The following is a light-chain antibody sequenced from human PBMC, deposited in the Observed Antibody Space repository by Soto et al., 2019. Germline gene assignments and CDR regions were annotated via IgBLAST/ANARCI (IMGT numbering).Light chain of an antibody. CDR2: DDN. Sequence: SYELTQPPSVSVAPGQSARITCGGNNIGSQSVHWYQQKPGQAPVLVVYDDNDRPSGIPERFSGSKSGTSASLAISGLRSEDEADYYCAAWDDSLSGPVFGGGTKLTVL. J-gene: IGLJ2*01. CDR3: AAWDDSLSGPV. V-gene: IGLV3-21*02. CDR1: NIGSQS.